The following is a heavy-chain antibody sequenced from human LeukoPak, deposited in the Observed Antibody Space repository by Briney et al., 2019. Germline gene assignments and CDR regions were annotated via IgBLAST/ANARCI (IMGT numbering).Heavy chain of an antibody. Sequence: GGSLRLSCAASGFTFDDYAMHWVRQAPGQGLEWVSGISWNSGSIGDADSVKGRFTISRDNAKNSLYLQMNSLRAEDTALYYCAKGPSAMVLRSYYYYMDVWGKGTTVTISS. CDR3: AKGPSAMVLRSYYYYMDV. J-gene: IGHJ6*03. CDR1: GFTFDDYA. CDR2: ISWNSGSI. D-gene: IGHD5-18*01. V-gene: IGHV3-9*01.